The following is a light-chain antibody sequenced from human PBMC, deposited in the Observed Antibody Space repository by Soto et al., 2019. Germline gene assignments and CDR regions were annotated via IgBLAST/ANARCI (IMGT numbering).Light chain of an antibody. CDR1: QSVSASY. CDR2: DAY. J-gene: IGKJ5*01. CDR3: QQRHMWPIT. Sequence: VVLTQSPGTLSLSSVERATLSCRASQSVSASYIDGYQQQPGQDPRLLIYDAYNRATGIPPRFSGSGSGTDFTLTISSLKPEDSAVYYCQQRHMWPITFGQGTRLEIK. V-gene: IGKV3-11*01.